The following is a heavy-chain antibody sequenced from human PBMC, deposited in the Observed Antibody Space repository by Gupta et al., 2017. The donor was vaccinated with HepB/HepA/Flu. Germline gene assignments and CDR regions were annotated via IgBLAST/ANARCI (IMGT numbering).Heavy chain of an antibody. CDR3: AKDVTVDSSATIEWYMDV. V-gene: IGHV3-30*18. CDR1: GFTFSSYG. D-gene: IGHD6-25*01. Sequence: GASGGGVVQPGRSLRLSCAAPGFTFSSYGMHWVRQAPGKGLEWVAVISYDGSNKYYADSVKGRFTISRDNTKNTLKRQMNNLKAEETAVYDGAKDVTVDSSATIEWYMDVGGKGTTVTVSS. CDR2: ISYDGSNK. J-gene: IGHJ6*03.